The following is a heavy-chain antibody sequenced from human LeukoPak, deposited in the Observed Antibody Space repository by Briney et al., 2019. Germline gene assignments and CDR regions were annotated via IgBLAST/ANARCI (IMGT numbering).Heavy chain of an antibody. Sequence: SQTLSLTCTVSGGSISSGDYYWSWIRQPPGNDLEWIGYIYYSGSTYYNPSLKSRVTISVDTSKTQFSLKLSSVTAADTAVYYCAAHIVVVPAATVDYWGQGTLVTVSS. J-gene: IGHJ4*02. CDR1: GGSISSGDYY. CDR3: AAHIVVVPAATVDY. CDR2: IYYSGST. V-gene: IGHV4-30-4*01. D-gene: IGHD2-2*01.